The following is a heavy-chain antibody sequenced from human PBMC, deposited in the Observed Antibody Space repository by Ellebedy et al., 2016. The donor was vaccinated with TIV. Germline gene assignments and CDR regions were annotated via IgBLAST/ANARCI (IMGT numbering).Heavy chain of an antibody. D-gene: IGHD4-17*01. CDR3: AKDWDYGDYRVGVDY. CDR2: ISYDGSNK. J-gene: IGHJ4*02. CDR1: GFTFSSYG. V-gene: IGHV3-30*18. Sequence: GGSLRLXXAASGFTFSSYGMHWVRQAPGKGLEWVAVISYDGSNKYYADSVKGRFTISRDNSKNTLYLQMNSLRAEDTAVYYCAKDWDYGDYRVGVDYWGQGTLVTVSS.